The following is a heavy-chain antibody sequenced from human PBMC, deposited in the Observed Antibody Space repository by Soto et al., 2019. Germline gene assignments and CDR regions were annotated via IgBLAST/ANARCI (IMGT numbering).Heavy chain of an antibody. V-gene: IGHV1-8*01. D-gene: IGHD3-9*01. CDR1: GYTFTSYD. CDR2: MNPNSGNT. J-gene: IGHJ4*02. CDR3: ARGVRYFDWLAYYY. Sequence: ASVKVSCKASGYTFTSYDINWVRQATGQELEWMGWMNPNSGNTGYAQKFQGRVTMTRNTSISTAYMELSSLRSEDTAVYYCARGVRYFDWLAYYYWGQGTLVTVSS.